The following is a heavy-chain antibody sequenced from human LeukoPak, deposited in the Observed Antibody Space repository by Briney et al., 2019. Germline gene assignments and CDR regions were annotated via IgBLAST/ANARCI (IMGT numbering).Heavy chain of an antibody. J-gene: IGHJ1*01. D-gene: IGHD6-19*01. CDR2: TNQDGNQK. CDR3: ASGANSGF. Sequence: QPGGSLRLSCEASGFSFTNYWMYWVRQAPGKGLEWLANTNQDGNQKYYVDSVKGRFTISRDNAKKSLYLQMNSLRVEDTAVYFCASGANSGFWGQGTLDTVSS. CDR1: GFSFTNYW. V-gene: IGHV3-7*01.